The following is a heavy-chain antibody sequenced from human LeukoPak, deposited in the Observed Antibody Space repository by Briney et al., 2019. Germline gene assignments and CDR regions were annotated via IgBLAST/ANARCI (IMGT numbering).Heavy chain of an antibody. CDR2: IYYSGST. Sequence: SETLSVTCTVSGGSISSSSYYWGWIRQPPGKGLEWIGSIYYSGSTYYNPSLKSRVTISVDTSKNQFSLKLSSVTAADTAVYYCARHPVIVVVPGAFDIWGQGTMVTVSS. V-gene: IGHV4-39*01. CDR3: ARHPVIVVVPGAFDI. D-gene: IGHD3-22*01. J-gene: IGHJ3*02. CDR1: GGSISSSSYY.